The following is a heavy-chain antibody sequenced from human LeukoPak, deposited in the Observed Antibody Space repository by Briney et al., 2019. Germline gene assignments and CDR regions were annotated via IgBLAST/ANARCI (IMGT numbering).Heavy chain of an antibody. CDR3: ARMVVAATRMWDYYGMDV. Sequence: SETLSLTCTVSGGSISSYYWSWIRQHPGKGLEWIGYIYYSGSTYYNPSLKSRATISVDTSKNQFSLKLSSVTAADTAVYYCARMVVAATRMWDYYGMDVWGQGTTVTVSS. CDR2: IYYSGST. J-gene: IGHJ6*02. D-gene: IGHD2-15*01. V-gene: IGHV4-59*06. CDR1: GGSISSYY.